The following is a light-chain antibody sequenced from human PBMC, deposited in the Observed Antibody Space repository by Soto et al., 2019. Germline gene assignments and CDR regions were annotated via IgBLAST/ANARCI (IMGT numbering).Light chain of an antibody. CDR1: QSLLHSNGYNY. Sequence: DIVMTQSPLSLPVTPGEPASISCRSSQSLLHSNGYNYLDWYLQKPGQSPQLLIYLGSNRASGVPDRFSGSGSGTDFTLKISRVEADDVGVYYCMQALQTLSITFGQGTRLEIK. J-gene: IGKJ5*01. V-gene: IGKV2-28*01. CDR2: LGS. CDR3: MQALQTLSIT.